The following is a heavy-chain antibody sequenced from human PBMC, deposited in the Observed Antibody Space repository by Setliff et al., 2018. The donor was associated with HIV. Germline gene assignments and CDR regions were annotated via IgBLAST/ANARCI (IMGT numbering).Heavy chain of an antibody. CDR2: IYYSGST. D-gene: IGHD3-10*01. CDR1: GGSVSSGSYY. V-gene: IGHV4-61*01. CDR3: ARDPAFGAFDI. J-gene: IGHJ3*02. Sequence: SETLSLTCTVSGGSVSSGSYYWSWIRQPPGKGLEWIGYIYYSGSTKHNPSPKSRVTISLDTSKNQFSLKLTSVTAADTAVYYCARDPAFGAFDIWGQGTMVTVSS.